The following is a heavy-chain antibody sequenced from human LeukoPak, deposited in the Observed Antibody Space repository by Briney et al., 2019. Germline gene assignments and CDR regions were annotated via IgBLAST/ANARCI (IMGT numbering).Heavy chain of an antibody. CDR1: GFTFSSYA. J-gene: IGHJ6*02. Sequence: GGSLRLSCEASGFTFSSYAMHWVRQAPGKGLEWVAVISYDGSNEYYADSVKGRFTISRDNSKHTLYLQMNSLRAEDTAVYYCAKLFGTYYYGSGSYYNPYYYYGMDVWGQGTTVTVSS. CDR2: ISYDGSNE. V-gene: IGHV3-30-3*02. CDR3: AKLFGTYYYGSGSYYNPYYYYGMDV. D-gene: IGHD3-10*01.